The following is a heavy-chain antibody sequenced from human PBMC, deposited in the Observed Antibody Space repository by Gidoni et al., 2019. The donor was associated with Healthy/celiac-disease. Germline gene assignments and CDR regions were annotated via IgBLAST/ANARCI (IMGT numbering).Heavy chain of an antibody. CDR1: GGSISSSSYY. CDR3: ASDLSGYYYILLY. Sequence: QLQLQESGPGLVKPSETLSLTCTVSGGSISSSSYYWGWIRQPPGKGLEWIGSIYYSGSTYYNPSLKSRVTISVDTSKNQFSLKLSSVTAADTAVYYCASDLSGYYYILLYWGQGTLVTVSS. D-gene: IGHD3-22*01. V-gene: IGHV4-39*01. CDR2: IYYSGST. J-gene: IGHJ4*02.